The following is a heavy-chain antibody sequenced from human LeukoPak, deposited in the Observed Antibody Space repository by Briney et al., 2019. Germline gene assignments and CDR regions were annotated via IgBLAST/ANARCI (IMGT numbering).Heavy chain of an antibody. D-gene: IGHD1-26*01. V-gene: IGHV4-4*07. Sequence: PSETLSLTCTVSGGSISNYYWSWVRQSAGKGLEWIGRIHSSGSTNFNPSLRRGVTISEDTSKHQFSLWLTSVTAADTALYYCARGIATITQDSFDVWGLGTMVTVSS. CDR3: ARGIATITQDSFDV. CDR2: IHSSGST. CDR1: GGSISNYY. J-gene: IGHJ3*01.